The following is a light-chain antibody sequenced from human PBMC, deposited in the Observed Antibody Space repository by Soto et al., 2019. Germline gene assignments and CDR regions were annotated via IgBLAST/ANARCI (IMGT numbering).Light chain of an antibody. Sequence: QSVLTQPPSVSGAPGQRVTISCTGSSYNIGAGYDVHWYQHLPGTAPKLLIYGNSNRPSGVPDRFSGSKSGTSASLAITGLQAEDEADYYCQSYDSSLSGYVFGTGTKLTVL. CDR3: QSYDSSLSGYV. CDR2: GNS. V-gene: IGLV1-40*01. J-gene: IGLJ1*01. CDR1: SYNIGAGYD.